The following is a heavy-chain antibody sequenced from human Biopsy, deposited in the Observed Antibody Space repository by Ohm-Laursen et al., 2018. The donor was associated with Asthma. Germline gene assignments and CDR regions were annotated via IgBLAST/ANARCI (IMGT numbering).Heavy chain of an antibody. J-gene: IGHJ4*02. D-gene: IGHD1-14*01. V-gene: IGHV2-70*04. CDR2: IDWEEDK. Sequence: TQTLTLTCSFSGFSLSSSGASVNWIRQPPGKALEWLARIDWEEDKFYSTSLRTRLTISKGSSEDQVVLTMTNVGPVDTATYYCTRHNDYWGPGILVTVSS. CDR1: GFSLSSSGAS. CDR3: TRHNDY.